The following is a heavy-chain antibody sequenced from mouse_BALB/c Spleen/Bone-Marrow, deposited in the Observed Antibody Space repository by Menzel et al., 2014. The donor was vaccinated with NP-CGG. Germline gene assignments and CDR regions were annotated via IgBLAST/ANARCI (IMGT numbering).Heavy chain of an antibody. CDR3: ARPHYYGSIWFAY. Sequence: EVNAVESGGGLVKPGGSLKLSCAASGFTFSSYAMSWVRQTPEKRLAWVATISSGGSYTYYPDSVKGRFTISRDNAKNTLYLQMSSLRSEDTAMYYCARPHYYGSIWFAYWGQGTLVTVPA. CDR1: GFTFSSYA. J-gene: IGHJ3*01. CDR2: ISSGGSYT. V-gene: IGHV5-9-3*01. D-gene: IGHD1-1*01.